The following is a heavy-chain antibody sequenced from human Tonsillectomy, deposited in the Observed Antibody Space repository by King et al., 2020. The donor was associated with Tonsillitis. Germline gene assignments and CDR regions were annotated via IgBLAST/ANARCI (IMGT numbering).Heavy chain of an antibody. Sequence: VQLVESGGGLVKPGGSLRLSCAASGFTFSDAGMSWVRQAPGKGLEWVGLIKRKTDGGKTDYAAPVKGRFTISRDDSKNTLYLQMNSLKTEDTSVYYCTSLRHISSSLRPAYWGQGTLVTVSS. CDR3: TSLRHISSSLRPAY. D-gene: IGHD3-3*02. V-gene: IGHV3-15*01. CDR2: IKRKTDGGKT. CDR1: GFTFSDAG. J-gene: IGHJ4*02.